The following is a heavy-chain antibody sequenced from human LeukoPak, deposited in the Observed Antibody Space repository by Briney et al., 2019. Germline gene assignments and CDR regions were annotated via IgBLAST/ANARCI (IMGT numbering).Heavy chain of an antibody. D-gene: IGHD3-22*01. V-gene: IGHV3-48*03. CDR1: GFTFSSYE. Sequence: GGSLRLSCAASGFTFSSYEMNWVRQAPGKGLEWVSYISSSGSTIYYADSVKGRFTISRDNAKNSLYLQMNSLRAEDTAVYYCARVDSSGYYPHFDYWGQGTLVTVSS. CDR3: ARVDSSGYYPHFDY. J-gene: IGHJ4*02. CDR2: ISSSGSTI.